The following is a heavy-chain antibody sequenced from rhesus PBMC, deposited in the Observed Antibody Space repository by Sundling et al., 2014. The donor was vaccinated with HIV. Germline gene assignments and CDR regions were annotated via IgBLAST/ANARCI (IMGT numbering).Heavy chain of an antibody. Sequence: QLQLQESGPGLVKPSETLSVTCAVSGGSISSSYWSWIRQAPGKGLEWIGYIYGSGSSTNYNPSLKSRVTLSVDTSKKQLSLKLSSVTAADTAVYYCAGGGSNGYFDYWGQGVLVTVSS. J-gene: IGHJ4*01. D-gene: IGHD2-15*01. CDR3: AGGGSNGYFDY. CDR1: GGSISSSY. V-gene: IGHV4-169*02. CDR2: IYGSGSST.